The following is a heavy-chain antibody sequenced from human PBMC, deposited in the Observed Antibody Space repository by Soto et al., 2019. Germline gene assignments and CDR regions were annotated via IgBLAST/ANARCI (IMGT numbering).Heavy chain of an antibody. D-gene: IGHD1-26*01. CDR1: GGIFSSYA. CDR2: IIPIFGTS. CDR3: ARERGPEELLGQFDL. Sequence: GASVKVSCKASGGIFSSYALSWVRQAPGQGLEWMGGIIPIFGTSNYAQKFQGRVTITADESTSTAYMELSSLTSEDTAVYYCARERGPEELLGQFDLWGQGTLVTVSS. J-gene: IGHJ4*02. V-gene: IGHV1-69*13.